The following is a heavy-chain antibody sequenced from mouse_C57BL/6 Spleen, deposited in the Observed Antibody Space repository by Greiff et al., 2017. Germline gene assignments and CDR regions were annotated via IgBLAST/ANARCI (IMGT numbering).Heavy chain of an antibody. CDR1: GYSITSGYY. D-gene: IGHD2-5*01. V-gene: IGHV3-6*01. Sequence: EVKLMESGPGLVKPSQSLSLTCSVTGYSITSGYYWNWIRQFPGNKLEWMGYISYDGSNNYNPSLKNRISITRDTSKNQFFLKLNSVTTEDTATYYCAEGDSNYLSYAMDYWGQGTSVTVSS. CDR2: ISYDGSN. J-gene: IGHJ4*01. CDR3: AEGDSNYLSYAMDY.